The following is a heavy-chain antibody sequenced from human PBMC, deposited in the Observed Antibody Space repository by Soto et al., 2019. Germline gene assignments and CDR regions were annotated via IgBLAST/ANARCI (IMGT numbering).Heavy chain of an antibody. V-gene: IGHV3-23*01. Sequence: GSLRLSWVASAFTFRSYAMSWVRQAPGRGLEWVSAITASADTTYYADSVKGRFTISRDNSKNTLYLRMNSLRAEDTAVYYCAKVRPLRDCTSASCLGAFDIWGQGTMVTVSS. CDR2: ITASADTT. J-gene: IGHJ3*02. CDR1: AFTFRSYA. CDR3: AKVRPLRDCTSASCLGAFDI. D-gene: IGHD2-2*01.